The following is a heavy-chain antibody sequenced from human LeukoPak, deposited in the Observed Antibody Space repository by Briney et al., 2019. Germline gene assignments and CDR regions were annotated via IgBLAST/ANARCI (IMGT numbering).Heavy chain of an antibody. D-gene: IGHD6-13*01. CDR2: IKLEGSEK. V-gene: IGHV3-7*05. J-gene: IGHJ1*01. CDR1: GFTFSSYW. CDR3: SLEGSSWYRYFQH. Sequence: GGSLRLSCAASGFTFSSYWMSWVRQAPGKGLEWVANIKLEGSEKYYVDSVKGRFTISRDNAKNSLYLQMNSLRAEDTAVYYSSLEGSSWYRYFQHWGQGTLVTVSS.